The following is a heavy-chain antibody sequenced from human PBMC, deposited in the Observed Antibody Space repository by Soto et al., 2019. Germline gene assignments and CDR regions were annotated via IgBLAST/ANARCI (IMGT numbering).Heavy chain of an antibody. CDR1: GFTFSSYS. CDR3: AREHDYGVLPDY. CDR2: ISSSSSYI. D-gene: IGHD4-17*01. J-gene: IGHJ4*02. V-gene: IGHV3-21*01. Sequence: EVQLVESGGGLVKPGGSLRLSCVASGFTFSSYSMKWVRQAPGKGLEWVSSISSSSSYIYYADSVKGRFTISRDNAKNSLYLQMNSLRAEDTAVYYCAREHDYGVLPDYWGQGTLVTVSS.